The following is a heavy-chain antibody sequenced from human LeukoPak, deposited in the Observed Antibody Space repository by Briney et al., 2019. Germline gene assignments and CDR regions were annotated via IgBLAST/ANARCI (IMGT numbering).Heavy chain of an antibody. Sequence: GGSLRLSCAASGLTFTNYWMHWVRQAPGKGLVWVSRIHSDGINTVYADSVKGRFTISRDNAKNMLYLQMHSLRVEDTALYYCATRLVSAYEYWGQGTPVTVSS. CDR1: GLTFTNYW. J-gene: IGHJ4*02. CDR2: IHSDGINT. V-gene: IGHV3-74*01. D-gene: IGHD2-21*01. CDR3: ATRLVSAYEY.